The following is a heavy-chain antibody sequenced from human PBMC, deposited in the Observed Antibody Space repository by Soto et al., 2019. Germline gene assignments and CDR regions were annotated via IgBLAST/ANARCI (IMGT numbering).Heavy chain of an antibody. D-gene: IGHD3-10*01. V-gene: IGHV3-53*01. J-gene: IGHJ6*02. CDR1: GFTVSSNY. Sequence: PGGSLRFSCAASGFTVSSNYMSWVRQAPGKGLEWVSVIYSGGNTYYADSVKGRFTISRDNSKNTLYLQMNSLRAEDTAVYYCARVSYYGSGSISYYYGMDVWGQGTTVTVSS. CDR3: ARVSYYGSGSISYYYGMDV. CDR2: IYSGGNT.